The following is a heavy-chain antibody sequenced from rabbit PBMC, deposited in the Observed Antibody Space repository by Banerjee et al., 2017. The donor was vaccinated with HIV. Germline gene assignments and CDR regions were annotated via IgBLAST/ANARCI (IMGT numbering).Heavy chain of an antibody. CDR2: IDAGSSSGFT. V-gene: IGHV1S40*01. Sequence: QSLEESGGGLVKPGGTLTLTCTASGVSFSYSSYMCWVRQAPGKGLEWIACIDAGSSSGFTYSATWAKGRFTCSKTSSTTVTLQMTSLTVADTATYFCARDTGSSFSSYGMDLWGPGTLVTVS. CDR1: GVSFSYSSY. D-gene: IGHD8-1*01. CDR3: ARDTGSSFSSYGMDL. J-gene: IGHJ6*01.